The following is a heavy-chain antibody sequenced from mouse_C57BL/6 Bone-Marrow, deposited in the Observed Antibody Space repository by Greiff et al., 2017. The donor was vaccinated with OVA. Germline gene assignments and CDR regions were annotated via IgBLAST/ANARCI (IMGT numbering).Heavy chain of an antibody. CDR3: ARFYYGSSERYAMDY. CDR1: GFNIKDDY. CDR2: IDPENGDT. Sequence: VQLQQSGAELARPGASVKLSCTASGFNIKDDYMHWVKQRPEQGLEWIGWIDPENGDTEYASKFQGKATITADTSSNTAYLQLSSLTSEDTAVYYCARFYYGSSERYAMDYWGQGTSVTVSS. J-gene: IGHJ4*01. D-gene: IGHD1-1*01. V-gene: IGHV14-4*01.